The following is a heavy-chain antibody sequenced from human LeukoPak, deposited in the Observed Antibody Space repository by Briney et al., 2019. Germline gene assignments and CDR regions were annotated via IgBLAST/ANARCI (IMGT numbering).Heavy chain of an antibody. CDR3: ARAAMDEAMVYFDY. V-gene: IGHV4-59*01. CDR2: IYYSGST. Sequence: SETLSLTCTVSGGSISSYYWSWIRQPPGKGLEWIGYIYYSGSTNYNPSLKSRVTISVDTSKNQFSLKLSSVTAADTAVYYCARAAMDEAMVYFDYWGQGTLVTVSS. D-gene: IGHD5-18*01. CDR1: GGSISSYY. J-gene: IGHJ4*02.